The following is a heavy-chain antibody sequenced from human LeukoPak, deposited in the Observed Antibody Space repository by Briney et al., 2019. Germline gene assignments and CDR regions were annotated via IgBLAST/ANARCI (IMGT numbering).Heavy chain of an antibody. D-gene: IGHD1-1*01. Sequence: GGSLRLSCAASAFTFSSHPMGWVRRAPGKGLEWVSSICSSIGCTYYADSVRGRFAISRDDSKNTLYLQMDSLRAEDTAVYYCARISLAPSDNFDSWGQGTLVTVSS. J-gene: IGHJ4*02. CDR3: ARISLAPSDNFDS. V-gene: IGHV3-23*01. CDR1: AFTFSSHP. CDR2: ICSSIGCT.